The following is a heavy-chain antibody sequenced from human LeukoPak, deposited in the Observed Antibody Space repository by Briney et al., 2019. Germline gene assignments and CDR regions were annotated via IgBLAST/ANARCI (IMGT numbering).Heavy chain of an antibody. J-gene: IGHJ4*02. V-gene: IGHV5-51*01. D-gene: IGHD6-19*01. CDR1: GYSFTSYW. CDR3: ARRTYASGWYAGY. CDR2: IYPGDFDT. Sequence: GESLKISCKASGYSFTSYWIAWVRQMPGKGLEWMGIIYPGDFDTSYSPSFQGQVTISADKSIDTAYLQWSSLKVSDTAVYYCARRTYASGWYAGYWGQGTLVTVLS.